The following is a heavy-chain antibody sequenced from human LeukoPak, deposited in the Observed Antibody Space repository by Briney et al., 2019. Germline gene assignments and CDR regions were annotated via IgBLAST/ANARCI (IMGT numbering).Heavy chain of an antibody. J-gene: IGHJ4*02. CDR1: GFTFSTHG. D-gene: IGHD3-10*01. Sequence: GGSLRLSCAASGFTFSTHGMHWIRQAPGKGLEWVAYIQFDGGIKYYADPMKGRFTISRDNSKNTLFLQMNSLRAEDTAVYYCAKDSSGSGSFDFGNYWGQGTLVTV. V-gene: IGHV3-30*02. CDR3: AKDSSGSGSFDFGNY. CDR2: IQFDGGIK.